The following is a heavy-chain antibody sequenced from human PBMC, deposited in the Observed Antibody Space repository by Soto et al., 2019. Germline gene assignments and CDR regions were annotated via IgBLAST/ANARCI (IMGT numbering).Heavy chain of an antibody. CDR3: AKGIEYCSSTSCPGRPHYYYYYMDV. J-gene: IGHJ6*03. D-gene: IGHD2-2*01. CDR1: GFTFSTAW. V-gene: IGHV3-15*07. CDR2: IKAGGTT. Sequence: GGSLRLSCAASGFTFSTAWMTWVRQAPGKGLEWVGRIKAGGTTDYAAPVKGRFTISRDNSKNTLYLQMNSLRAEDTAVYYCAKGIEYCSSTSCPGRPHYYYYYMDVWGKGTTVTVSS.